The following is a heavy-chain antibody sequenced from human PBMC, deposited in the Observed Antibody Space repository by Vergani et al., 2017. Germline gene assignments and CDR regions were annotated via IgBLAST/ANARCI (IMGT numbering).Heavy chain of an antibody. J-gene: IGHJ4*02. CDR3: AREYSSSVGFRAY. D-gene: IGHD6-6*01. Sequence: QVQLQESGPGLVKPSETLSLTCIVSGSSISPYYWSWIRQPAGKGLEWIGRIYTSESTNYNPSLKSRVTMSVDTSKNQFSLKLSSVTAADTAVYYCAREYSSSVGFRAYWGQGTLVTVSS. CDR2: IYTSEST. CDR1: GSSISPYY. V-gene: IGHV4-4*07.